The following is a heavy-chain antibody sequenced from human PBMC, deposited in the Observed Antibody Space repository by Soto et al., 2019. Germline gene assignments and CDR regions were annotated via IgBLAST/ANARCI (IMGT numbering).Heavy chain of an antibody. J-gene: IGHJ4*02. CDR2: IVVGSGNT. Sequence: SVKVSCKASGFTFTSSAVQWVRQARGQRLEWIGWIVVGSGNTNYVQKCQERVTITRDMSTSTAYMELSSLRSEDTAVYYCAGTRYCSSTSCYAFDYWGQGTLVTVSS. D-gene: IGHD2-2*01. CDR1: GFTFTSSA. CDR3: AGTRYCSSTSCYAFDY. V-gene: IGHV1-58*01.